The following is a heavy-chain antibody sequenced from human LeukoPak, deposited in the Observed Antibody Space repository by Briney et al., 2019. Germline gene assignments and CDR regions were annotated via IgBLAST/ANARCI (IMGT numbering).Heavy chain of an antibody. D-gene: IGHD1-14*01. CDR3: ARVRYESLDYYYYMDV. CDR2: INHSGST. CDR1: GGSFTYYY. Sequence: SEALSLTCAVYGGSFTYYYWGWIRQSPGKGLEWIGEINHSGSTHYNPSLESRVTILVDTSKNQFSLKLTSVTAADTAVYYCARVRYESLDYYYYMDVWGKGTTISVSS. V-gene: IGHV4-34*01. J-gene: IGHJ6*03.